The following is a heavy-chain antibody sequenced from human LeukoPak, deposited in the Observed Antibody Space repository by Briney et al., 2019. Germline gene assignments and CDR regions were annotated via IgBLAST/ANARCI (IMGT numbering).Heavy chain of an antibody. J-gene: IGHJ3*02. V-gene: IGHV4-59*08. CDR1: GDSIY. CDR2: VYYSGAT. D-gene: IGHD3-10*01. CDR3: ARGPYYPI. Sequence: SETLSLTCIVSGDSIYWSWVRQSPGKGLQWIGTVYYSGATNYNPSLASRVTMSLDMSKSQFSLKLSSVTAADTAVYYCARGPYYPIWGQGTMVTVSS.